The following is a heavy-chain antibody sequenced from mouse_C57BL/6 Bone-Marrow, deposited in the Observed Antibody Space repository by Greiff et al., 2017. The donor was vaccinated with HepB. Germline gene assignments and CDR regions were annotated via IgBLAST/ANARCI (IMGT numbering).Heavy chain of an antibody. J-gene: IGHJ1*03. CDR3: ARDYYGSSPNWYFDV. D-gene: IGHD1-1*01. Sequence: EVQLQQSGPVLVKPGPSVKISCKASGFTFTDYYMHWVKQSHGKSLEWIGLVYPYNGGTSYNQKFKGKATLTVYTSSSTAYMELNSLTSEDSAVYYCARDYYGSSPNWYFDVWGTGTTVTVSS. CDR2: VYPYNGGT. CDR1: GFTFTDYY. V-gene: IGHV1-36*01.